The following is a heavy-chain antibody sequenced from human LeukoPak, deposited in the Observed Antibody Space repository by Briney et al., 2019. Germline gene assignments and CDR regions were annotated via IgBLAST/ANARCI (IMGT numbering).Heavy chain of an antibody. CDR2: IYYSGST. CDR3: ASTVVGAYSSGGYFHY. V-gene: IGHV4-59*01. Sequence: PSETLSLTCTVSGGSISSYYWSWIRQPPGKGLEWIGHIYYSGSTNYNPSLKSRVTISVDTSKNQFSLKLSSVTAADTAVYYCASTVVGAYSSGGYFHYWGQGTLVTVSS. CDR1: GGSISSYY. J-gene: IGHJ4*02. D-gene: IGHD6-19*01.